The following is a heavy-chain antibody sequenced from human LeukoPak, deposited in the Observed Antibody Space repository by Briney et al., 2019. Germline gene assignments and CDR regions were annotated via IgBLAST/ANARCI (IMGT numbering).Heavy chain of an antibody. CDR3: AREGQFITMVQEGLPPDY. CDR2: ISAYNGNT. CDR1: GYTFTSYG. J-gene: IGHJ4*02. V-gene: IGHV1-18*01. Sequence: ASVKVSCKASGYTFTSYGISWVRQAPGQGLEWMGWISAYNGNTNYAQKLQGRVTMTTDTSTSTAYMELRSLRPDDTAVYYCAREGQFITMVQEGLPPDYWGQGTLVTVSS. D-gene: IGHD3-10*01.